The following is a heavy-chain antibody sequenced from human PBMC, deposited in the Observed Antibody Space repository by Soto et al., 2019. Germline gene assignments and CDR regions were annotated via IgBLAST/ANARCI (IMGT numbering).Heavy chain of an antibody. J-gene: IGHJ5*02. D-gene: IGHD6-6*01. CDR3: ARGGGRQLANWFDP. V-gene: IGHV1-8*01. Sequence: GASVKVSCKASGYTFTSYDINWVRQATGQGLEWMGWVNPNSGNTGYAQKFQGRVTMTRNTSISTAYMELSSLRSEDTAVYYCARGGGRQLANWFDPWGQGTLVTVSS. CDR1: GYTFTSYD. CDR2: VNPNSGNT.